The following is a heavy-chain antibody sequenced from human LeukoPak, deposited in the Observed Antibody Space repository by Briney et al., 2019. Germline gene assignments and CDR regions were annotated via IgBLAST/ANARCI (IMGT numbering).Heavy chain of an antibody. D-gene: IGHD2-2*01. CDR3: ARGPGYCTSTTCLLPFDY. J-gene: IGHJ4*01. CDR1: GFTVSTYY. V-gene: IGHV3-53*01. CDR2: IYSGGST. Sequence: PGRSLRLSCAASGFTVSTYYMTWVRQAPGEGLECVSVIYSGGSTYYADSAKGRFTVSRDNSKNTLYLQMNSLRAEDTAMYYCARGPGYCTSTTCLLPFDYWGHGTLVTVYS.